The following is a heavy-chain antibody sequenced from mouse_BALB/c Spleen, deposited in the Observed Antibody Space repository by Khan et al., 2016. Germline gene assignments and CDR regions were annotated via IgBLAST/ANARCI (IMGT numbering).Heavy chain of an antibody. D-gene: IGHD1-1*01. Sequence: DLVKPGASVKLSCKASGYTFTSYWINWIKQRPGQGLEWIGRIAPGSGSTYYNEMFKGKATLTVDTSSSTAYIHLSSLSSEDSAVYVSAREGTVPLMDFWGQGTSVTVSS. CDR3: AREGTVPLMDF. CDR1: GYTFTSYW. CDR2: IAPGSGST. J-gene: IGHJ4*01. V-gene: IGHV1S41*01.